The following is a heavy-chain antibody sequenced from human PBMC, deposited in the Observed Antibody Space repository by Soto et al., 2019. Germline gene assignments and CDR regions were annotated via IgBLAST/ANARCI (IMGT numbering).Heavy chain of an antibody. V-gene: IGHV3-30*18. D-gene: IGHD6-13*01. CDR1: GFTFSSYG. Sequence: GGSLRLSCAASGFTFSSYGMHWVRQAPGKGLEWVAVISYDGSNKYYADSVKGRFTISRDNSKNTLYLQMNSLRAEDTAVYYCAKAGYSSSWGPDYWGQGTLVTVS. CDR2: ISYDGSNK. CDR3: AKAGYSSSWGPDY. J-gene: IGHJ4*02.